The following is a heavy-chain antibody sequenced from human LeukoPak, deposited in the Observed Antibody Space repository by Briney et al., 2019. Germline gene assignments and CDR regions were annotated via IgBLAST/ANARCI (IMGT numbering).Heavy chain of an antibody. Sequence: ASVKVSCKASGYTFTSYGISWVRQAPGQGLEWMGWISAYNGNTNYAQKFQGRVTITADKSTSTAYMELSSLRSEDTAVYYCARDQYYYDSSGYFWPYWGQGTLVTVSS. CDR2: ISAYNGNT. J-gene: IGHJ4*02. D-gene: IGHD3-22*01. CDR3: ARDQYYYDSSGYFWPY. CDR1: GYTFTSYG. V-gene: IGHV1-18*01.